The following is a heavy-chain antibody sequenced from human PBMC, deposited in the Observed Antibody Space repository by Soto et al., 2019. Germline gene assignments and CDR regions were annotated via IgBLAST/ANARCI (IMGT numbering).Heavy chain of an antibody. CDR1: GYTFTGYY. CDR3: ARAHQDDFWSGYHYDY. V-gene: IGHV1-2*04. CDR2: INPNSGGT. J-gene: IGHJ4*02. Sequence: ASVKVSCKASGYTFTGYYMHWVRQAPGQGLEWMGWINPNSGGTNYAQKFQGWVTMTRDTSISTAYMELGRLRSDDTAVYYCARAHQDDFWSGYHYDYWGQGTLVTVSS. D-gene: IGHD3-3*01.